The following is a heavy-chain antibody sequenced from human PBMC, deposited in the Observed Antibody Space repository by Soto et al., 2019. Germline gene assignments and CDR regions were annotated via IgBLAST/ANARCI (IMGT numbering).Heavy chain of an antibody. J-gene: IGHJ6*02. D-gene: IGHD1-1*01. V-gene: IGHV3-13*01. CDR1: GFTFSDYD. CDR2: IGTAGDA. CDR3: ARGTVKGYYYGMNV. Sequence: GSLRLSCAASGFTFSDYDMHWVRQTTGKRLEWVSIIGTAGDAYYPGSVKGRFTISRENGKNSLHLQMNSLRAGDTAVYYCARGTVKGYYYGMNVWGQGTTVTVSS.